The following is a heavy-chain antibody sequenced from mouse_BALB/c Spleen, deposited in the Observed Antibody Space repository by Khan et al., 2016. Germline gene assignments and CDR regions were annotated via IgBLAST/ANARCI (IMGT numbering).Heavy chain of an antibody. CDR3: ARDDRWFAY. D-gene: IGHD2-14*01. V-gene: IGHV5-4*02. CDR2: ISDGGSYT. CDR1: RFTFSDYY. Sequence: EVQLVESGGGLVKPGGSLKLSCAASRFTFSDYYMYWVRQTPEKRLEWVATISDGGSYTYYPDSVKGRFTISRDNAKNNLYLQMSSLKSEDTAMYYCARDDRWFAYWGQGTLVTVSA. J-gene: IGHJ3*01.